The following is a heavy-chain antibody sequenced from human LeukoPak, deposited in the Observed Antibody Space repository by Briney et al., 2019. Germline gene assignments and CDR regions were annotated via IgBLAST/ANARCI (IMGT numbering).Heavy chain of an antibody. Sequence: ASVKVSCKASGYTFTSYYMHWVRQAPGQGLEWMGWINPNSGGTNYAQKFQGRVTMTRDTSISTAYMELSRLRSDDTAVYYCARGQPTTGYYYYMDVWGKGTTVTISS. J-gene: IGHJ6*03. D-gene: IGHD1-1*01. V-gene: IGHV1-2*02. CDR3: ARGQPTTGYYYYMDV. CDR1: GYTFTSYY. CDR2: INPNSGGT.